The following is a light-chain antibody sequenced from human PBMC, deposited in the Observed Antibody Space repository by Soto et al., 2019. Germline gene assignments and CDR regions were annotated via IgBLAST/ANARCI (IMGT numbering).Light chain of an antibody. Sequence: EIVLTQSPGTLSLSPGERATLSCRSSQSVSSSYLAWYQQKPGQAPRLLIYDVSSRATGIPDRFSGSGSGTDFSPTISRLEPEDSAVYYCQQYGSSPTFGQGTKVEIK. CDR1: QSVSSSY. CDR3: QQYGSSPT. V-gene: IGKV3-20*01. CDR2: DVS. J-gene: IGKJ1*01.